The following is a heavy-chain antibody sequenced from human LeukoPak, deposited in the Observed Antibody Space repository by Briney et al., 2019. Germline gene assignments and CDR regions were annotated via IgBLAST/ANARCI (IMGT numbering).Heavy chain of an antibody. CDR3: ARRGGWGFWFDP. CDR1: GGSISSYY. D-gene: IGHD3-16*01. J-gene: IGHJ5*02. Sequence: SETLSLTCTVSGGSISSYYWSWIRQPPGKGLEWIGYIYYSGSTNYNPSLKSRVTISVDTSKNQFILKLSSVTAADTAVYYWARRGGWGFWFDPWGQGTLVTVSS. V-gene: IGHV4-59*08. CDR2: IYYSGST.